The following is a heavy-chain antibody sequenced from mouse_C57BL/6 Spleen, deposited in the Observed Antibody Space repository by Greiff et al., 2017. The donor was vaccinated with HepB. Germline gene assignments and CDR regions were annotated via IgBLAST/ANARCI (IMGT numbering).Heavy chain of an antibody. CDR1: GFTFSSYA. CDR2: ISDGGSYT. V-gene: IGHV5-4*01. D-gene: IGHD1-1*01. Sequence: EVQVVESGGGLVKPGGSLKLSCAASGFTFSSYAMSWVRQTPEKRLEWVATISDGGSYTYYPDNVKGRFTISRDNAKNNLYLQMSHLKSEDTAMYYCAREGYYGSSFFAYWGQGTLVTVSA. J-gene: IGHJ3*01. CDR3: AREGYYGSSFFAY.